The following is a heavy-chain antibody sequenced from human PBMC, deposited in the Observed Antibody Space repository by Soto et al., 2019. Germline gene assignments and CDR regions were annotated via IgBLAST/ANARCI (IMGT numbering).Heavy chain of an antibody. D-gene: IGHD4-4*01. J-gene: IGHJ6*02. CDR2: IYSGGST. V-gene: IGHV3-53*02. CDR1: GFTVSSNY. Sequence: EVQLVETGGGLIQPGGSLRLSCAASGFTVSSNYMSWVRQAPGKGLEWVSVIYSGGSTYYADSVKGRFTISRDNSKNTLYLQMNSLRAEDTAVYYCARDRYSNYHNRYYGMDVWGQGTTVTVSS. CDR3: ARDRYSNYHNRYYGMDV.